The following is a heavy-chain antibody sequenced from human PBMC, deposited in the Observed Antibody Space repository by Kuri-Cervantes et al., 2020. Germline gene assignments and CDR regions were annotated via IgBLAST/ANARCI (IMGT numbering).Heavy chain of an antibody. Sequence: GESLKISCAASGFTFSSSWMHWVCQAPEKGLEWVADIKCDGSEKYYVDSVKGRLTISRDNAKNSLYLQVNSLRAEDTAVYYCAVPFGHTGNFGYWGQGTLVTVSS. CDR1: GFTFSSSW. D-gene: IGHD3-16*01. CDR2: IKCDGSEK. V-gene: IGHV3-52*01. J-gene: IGHJ4*02. CDR3: AVPFGHTGNFGY.